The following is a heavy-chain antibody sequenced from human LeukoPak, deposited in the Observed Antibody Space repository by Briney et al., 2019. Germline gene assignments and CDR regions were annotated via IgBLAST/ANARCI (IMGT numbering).Heavy chain of an antibody. V-gene: IGHV4-34*01. CDR3: ARGICSGGSCDSFRYYYGMDV. CDR1: GGSFSGYY. J-gene: IGHJ6*02. Sequence: PSETLSLTCAVYGGSFSGYYWSWIRQPPGKGLEWIGEINHSGSTNYNPSLKSRVTISVDASKNQFSLKLSSVTAADTAVYYCARGICSGGSCDSFRYYYGMDVWGQGTTVTVSS. CDR2: INHSGST. D-gene: IGHD2-15*01.